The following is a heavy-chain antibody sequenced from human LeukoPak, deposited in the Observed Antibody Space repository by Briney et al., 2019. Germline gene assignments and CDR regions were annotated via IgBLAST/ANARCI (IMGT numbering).Heavy chain of an antibody. V-gene: IGHV1-8*01. CDR1: GYTFTSYD. J-gene: IGHJ6*03. CDR3: ARGGGGMVRGVIRYYYYYMDV. Sequence: GASVKVSCKASGYTFTSYDINWVRQATGQGLEWMGWMNPNSGNTGYAQKFQGRVTMTRNTSTSTAYMELSSLRSEDTAVYYCARGGGGMVRGVIRYYYYYMDVWGKGTTVTISS. CDR2: MNPNSGNT. D-gene: IGHD3-10*01.